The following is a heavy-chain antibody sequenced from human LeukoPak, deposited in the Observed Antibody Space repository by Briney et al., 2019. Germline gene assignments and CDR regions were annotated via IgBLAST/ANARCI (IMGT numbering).Heavy chain of an antibody. CDR3: ARGSGWHDY. Sequence: PGGSLRLSCAASGFTFSSYGMHWVRQAPGKGLEWVAVISYDGSNKYYADSVKGRFTISRDNSKNTLYLQMNSLRDEDTAVYYCARGSGWHDYWGQGTLVTVSS. V-gene: IGHV3-30*03. CDR1: GFTFSSYG. CDR2: ISYDGSNK. D-gene: IGHD6-19*01. J-gene: IGHJ4*02.